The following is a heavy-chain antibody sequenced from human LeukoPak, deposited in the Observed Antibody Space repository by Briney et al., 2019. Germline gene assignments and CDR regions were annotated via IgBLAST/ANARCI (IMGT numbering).Heavy chain of an antibody. V-gene: IGHV4-34*09. CDR3: AREYATVTTPYFDY. D-gene: IGHD4-17*01. CDR1: GGSFSGYY. J-gene: IGHJ4*02. Sequence: SETLSLTCAVYGGSFSGYYWSWIRQPPGKGLEWIGEINHSGSTNYNPSLKSRVTISVDTSKNQFSLKLSSVTAADTAVYYCAREYATVTTPYFDYWGQGTLVTVSS. CDR2: INHSGST.